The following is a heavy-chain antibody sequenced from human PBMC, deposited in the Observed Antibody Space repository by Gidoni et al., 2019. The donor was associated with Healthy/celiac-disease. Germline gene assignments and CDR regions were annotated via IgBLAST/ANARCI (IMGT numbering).Heavy chain of an antibody. CDR1: GFTFSSYA. CDR3: AKDQGCGEGYYYYGMDV. CDR2: ISGSGGST. J-gene: IGHJ6*02. Sequence: EVQLLESGGGLVQPGGSLRLSCAAAGFTFSSYAMSWVRQAPGKGLEWVSAISGSGGSTYYADSVKGRFTISRDNSKNTLYLQMNNLRAEDTAVYYCAKDQGCGEGYYYYGMDVWGQGTTVTVSS. D-gene: IGHD3-10*01. V-gene: IGHV3-23*01.